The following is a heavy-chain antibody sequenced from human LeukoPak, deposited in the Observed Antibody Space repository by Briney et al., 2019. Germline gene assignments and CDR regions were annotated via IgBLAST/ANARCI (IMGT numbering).Heavy chain of an antibody. V-gene: IGHV4-34*01. CDR2: INHSGST. Sequence: RSTETLSLTCTVSGGSISSYYWSWIRQPPGKGLEWIGEINHSGSTNYNPSLKSRVTISVDTSKNQFSLKLSSVTAADTAVYYCASRWYYDYVWGSYRPFDYWGQGTLVTVSS. CDR3: ASRWYYDYVWGSYRPFDY. D-gene: IGHD3-16*02. CDR1: GGSISSYY. J-gene: IGHJ4*02.